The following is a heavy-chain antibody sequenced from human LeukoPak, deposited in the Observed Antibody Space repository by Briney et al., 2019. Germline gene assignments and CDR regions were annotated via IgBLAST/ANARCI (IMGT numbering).Heavy chain of an antibody. CDR2: ISSSSSYI. CDR1: GFTFSSYS. CDR3: ARDRVTMRRGYYYYGMDV. D-gene: IGHD3-22*01. V-gene: IGHV3-21*01. Sequence: GGSLRLSCAASGFTFSSYSMNWVRQAPGKGLERVSSISSSSSYIYYADSVKGRFTISRDNAKNSLYLQMNSLRAEDTAVYYCARDRVTMRRGYYYYGMDVWGQGTTVTVSS. J-gene: IGHJ6*02.